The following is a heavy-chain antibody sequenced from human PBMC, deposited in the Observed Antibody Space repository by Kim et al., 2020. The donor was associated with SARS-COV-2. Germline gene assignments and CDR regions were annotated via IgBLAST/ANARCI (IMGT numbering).Heavy chain of an antibody. J-gene: IGHJ4*02. D-gene: IGHD2-21*01. V-gene: IGHV4-34*01. CDR3: ARGRLWGGHYGY. CDR1: GGSFSGYY. Sequence: SETLSLTCAVYGGSFSGYYWSWIRQPPGKGLEWIGEINHSGSTNYNPSLKSRVTISVDTSKNQFSLKLSSVTAADTAVYYCARGRLWGGHYGYWGQGTLVTVSS. CDR2: INHSGST.